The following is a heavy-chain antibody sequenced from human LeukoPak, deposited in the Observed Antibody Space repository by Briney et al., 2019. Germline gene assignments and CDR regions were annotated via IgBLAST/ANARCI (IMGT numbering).Heavy chain of an antibody. CDR3: ARELWSGYDPLFDY. Sequence: GGSLRLSCAASGFTFSGYWMHWVRQAPGKGLVWVSRINSDGSSTSYADAVKGRFTVSRDNAKNTLSLQMNSLRAEDTAVYYCARELWSGYDPLFDYWGQGTLVTVSS. CDR2: INSDGSST. V-gene: IGHV3-74*01. D-gene: IGHD5-12*01. CDR1: GFTFSGYW. J-gene: IGHJ4*02.